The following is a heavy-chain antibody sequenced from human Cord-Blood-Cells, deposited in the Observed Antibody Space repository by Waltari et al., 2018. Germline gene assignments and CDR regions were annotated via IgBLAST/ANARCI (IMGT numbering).Heavy chain of an antibody. CDR3: ARVQCSGGSCYYYYGMDV. CDR2: INPNSGGT. Sequence: QVQLVQSGAEVKKPGASVKVSCKASGYTFTGYYMHWVRPAPGHGLEWMGRINPNSGGTNYAQKFQGRVTMTRDTSISTAYMELSRLRSDDTAVYYCARVQCSGGSCYYYYGMDVWGQGTTVTVSS. CDR1: GYTFTGYY. V-gene: IGHV1-2*06. J-gene: IGHJ6*02. D-gene: IGHD2-15*01.